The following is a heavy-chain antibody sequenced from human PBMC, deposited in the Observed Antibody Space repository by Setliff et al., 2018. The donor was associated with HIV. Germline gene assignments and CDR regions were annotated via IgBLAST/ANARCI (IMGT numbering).Heavy chain of an antibody. J-gene: IGHJ6*03. CDR1: GGSISEYY. D-gene: IGHD4-4*01. Sequence: SETLSLTCTVSGGSISEYYWSWIRQPPGKGLEWIGYIDYSGSTNYNASLKSRLTMSIDTSKSQFSLKLSSVTAADTAVYYCVRASHMTPGNLLHSTGPYYSYYMDVWGRGTTVTVSS. V-gene: IGHV4-59*08. CDR3: VRASHMTPGNLLHSTGPYYSYYMDV. CDR2: IDYSGST.